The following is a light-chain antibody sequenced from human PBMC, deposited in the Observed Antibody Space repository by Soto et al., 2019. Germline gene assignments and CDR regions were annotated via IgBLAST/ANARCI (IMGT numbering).Light chain of an antibody. V-gene: IGLV4-60*02. CDR3: ETWDSNSWV. Sequence: QSVLTQSSSASASLGSSVKLTCTLNSGHSSYIIAWHQQQPGKAPRYLMKLERSGTYNKGSGVPDRFSGSSSGADRYLTISNLQFEDEADYYCETWDSNSWVFGGGTKLTVL. CDR2: LERSGTY. J-gene: IGLJ3*02. CDR1: SGHSSYI.